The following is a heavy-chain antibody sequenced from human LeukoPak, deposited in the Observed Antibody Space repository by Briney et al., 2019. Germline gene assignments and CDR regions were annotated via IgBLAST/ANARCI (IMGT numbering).Heavy chain of an antibody. Sequence: SETLSLTCTVSGGSISGFHGSWLRQPPGKGREWVGYIHYSGSTHYNPSLKSRVTISVDPSKNQFSLKLSSVTAPDTAVYYCTRHLDYYGSGSYEYWRQGTLVTVSS. CDR2: IHYSGST. CDR1: GGSISGFH. J-gene: IGHJ4*02. D-gene: IGHD3-10*01. CDR3: TRHLDYYGSGSYEY. V-gene: IGHV4-59*08.